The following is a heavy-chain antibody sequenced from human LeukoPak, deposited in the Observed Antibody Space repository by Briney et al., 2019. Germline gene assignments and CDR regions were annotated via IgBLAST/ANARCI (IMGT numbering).Heavy chain of an antibody. D-gene: IGHD3-16*01. CDR1: GGSFSGYY. CDR3: ARALRDYDYVWGSFHAFDI. Sequence: PSETLSLTCAVYGGSFSGYYWSWIRQPPGKGLEWLGYIYYSGSTNYNPSLKSRVTISVDTSKNQFSLKLSSVTAADTAVYYCARALRDYDYVWGSFHAFDIWGQGTMVTVSS. V-gene: IGHV4-59*01. CDR2: IYYSGST. J-gene: IGHJ3*02.